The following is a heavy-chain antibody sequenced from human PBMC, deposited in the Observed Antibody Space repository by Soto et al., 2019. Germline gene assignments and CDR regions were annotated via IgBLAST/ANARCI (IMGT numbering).Heavy chain of an antibody. D-gene: IGHD3-3*01. J-gene: IGHJ3*02. CDR2: IIPILGIA. CDR3: ARAYDFWSRQDAFDI. Sequence: GASVKVSCKASGGTFSSYTISWVRQAPGQGLEWMGRIIPILGIANYAQKFQGRVTITADKSTSTAYMELSSLRSEDTAVYYCARAYDFWSRQDAFDIWGQGTMVTVSS. CDR1: GGTFSSYT. V-gene: IGHV1-69*02.